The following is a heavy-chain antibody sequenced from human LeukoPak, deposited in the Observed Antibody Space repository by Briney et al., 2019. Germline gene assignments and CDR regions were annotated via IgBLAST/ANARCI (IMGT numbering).Heavy chain of an antibody. J-gene: IGHJ6*02. D-gene: IGHD2-2*01. CDR1: GGSVSSNSAA. Sequence: SQTLSLTCAISGGSVSSNSAAWNWIRQSPSRGLEWLGRTYYRSKWYNDYAVSVKSRITVNPDTSKNQFSLQLNSVTPEDTAVYYCAKSSWDIVVVPAAMVDYYYYYGMDVWGQGTTVTVSS. CDR2: TYYRSKWYN. V-gene: IGHV6-1*01. CDR3: AKSSWDIVVVPAAMVDYYYYYGMDV.